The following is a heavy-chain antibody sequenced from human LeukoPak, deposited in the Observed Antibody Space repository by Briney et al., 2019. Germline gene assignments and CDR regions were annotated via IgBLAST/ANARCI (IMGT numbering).Heavy chain of an antibody. CDR2: IYTSGTT. CDR1: GGSISSGSYY. J-gene: IGHJ4*02. Sequence: SETLSLTCTVSGGSISSGSYYWSWIRQPAGKGLEWIGRIYTSGTTNYNPSLKSRVTISVDTSKNQFSLKLSSVTAADTAVYYCARETSGYGSGNYSDYWGQGTLVTVSS. CDR3: ARETSGYGSGNYSDY. V-gene: IGHV4-61*02. D-gene: IGHD5-12*01.